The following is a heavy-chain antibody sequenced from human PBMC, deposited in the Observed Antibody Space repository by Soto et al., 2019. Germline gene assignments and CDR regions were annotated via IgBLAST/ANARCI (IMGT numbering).Heavy chain of an antibody. CDR1: GFTFSSYS. CDR3: ARDCPGSSTTCYGSEWFDS. CDR2: ISSSRSTI. Sequence: EVQLVESGGGLVQPGGSLRLSCAASGFTFSSYSMNWVRQAPGKGLEWVSYISSSRSTIYYADSVEGRFTISRDNAKNSLCLQMNSLRAEDTAVYYCARDCPGSSTTCYGSEWFDSWGQGTLVTVSS. D-gene: IGHD2-2*01. V-gene: IGHV3-48*01. J-gene: IGHJ5*01.